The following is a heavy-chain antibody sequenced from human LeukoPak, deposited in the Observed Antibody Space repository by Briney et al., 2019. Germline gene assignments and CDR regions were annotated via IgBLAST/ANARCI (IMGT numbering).Heavy chain of an antibody. Sequence: PSETLSLTCTVSGGSFSSGGYYWSWLRQHPGKGLEWIGYIYNSESTYYSPSLKSRVTISIDTSKNQFSLKLSSMTAADTAVYFCARVPYCSGGSCYPVDHWGQGTLVTVSS. D-gene: IGHD2-15*01. CDR3: ARVPYCSGGSCYPVDH. CDR2: IYNSEST. CDR1: GGSFSSGGYY. J-gene: IGHJ4*02. V-gene: IGHV4-31*03.